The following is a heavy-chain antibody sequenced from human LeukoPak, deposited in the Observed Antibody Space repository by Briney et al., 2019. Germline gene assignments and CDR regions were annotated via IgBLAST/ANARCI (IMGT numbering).Heavy chain of an antibody. CDR3: AKNVVGEYADY. CDR2: ISYDGSNK. J-gene: IGHJ4*02. CDR1: GFTFSSYA. D-gene: IGHD3-10*01. Sequence: GGSLRLSCAASGFTFSSYAMHWVRQAPGKGLEWVAVISYDGSNKYYADSVKGRFTISRDNSKNTLYLQMNSLRAEDTAVYYCAKNVVGEYADYWGQGTLVTVSS. V-gene: IGHV3-30-3*02.